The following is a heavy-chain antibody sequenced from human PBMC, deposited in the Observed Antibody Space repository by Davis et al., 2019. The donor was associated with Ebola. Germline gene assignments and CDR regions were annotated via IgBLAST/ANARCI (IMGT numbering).Heavy chain of an antibody. V-gene: IGHV4-38-2*02. J-gene: IGHJ4*02. CDR3: ARVSPNFDWLLDFDY. CDR1: GYSISSGYY. D-gene: IGHD3-9*01. CDR2: IYHSGST. Sequence: SETLSLTCTVSGYSISSGYYWGWIRQPPGKGLEWIGSIYHSGSTYYNPSLKSRVTISVDTSKNQFSLKLSSVTAADTAVYYCARVSPNFDWLLDFDYWGQGTLVTVSS.